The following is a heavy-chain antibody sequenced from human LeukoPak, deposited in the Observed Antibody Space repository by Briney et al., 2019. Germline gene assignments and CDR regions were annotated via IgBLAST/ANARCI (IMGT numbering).Heavy chain of an antibody. V-gene: IGHV3-23*01. CDR3: AEESQTYYDIMTGYPNYYFDY. CDR1: KFTFSTSA. D-gene: IGHD3-9*01. Sequence: GGSLRLSYAASKFTFSTSAMGWVRQAPGKGLEWVSAISGSGANTYYVDSVKGRFTISRDNSKNTLYLEMSSLRSDDTAVYYWAEESQTYYDIMTGYPNYYFDYWGQGTLATVSS. J-gene: IGHJ4*02. CDR2: ISGSGANT.